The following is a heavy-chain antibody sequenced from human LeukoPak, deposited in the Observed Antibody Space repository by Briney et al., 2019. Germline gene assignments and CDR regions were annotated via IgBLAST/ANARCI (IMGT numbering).Heavy chain of an antibody. CDR1: GYTFTSYY. Sequence: GASVKVSCKASGYTFTSYYMHWGRQSPGQRLEWMGIINPSGRSTSYAQKFQGRVTMTSDTSTSTVYMELSSLRSEDTAVYYCARDLDYSNYGVFYYYYMDVWGKGTAVTVSS. J-gene: IGHJ6*03. CDR3: ARDLDYSNYGVFYYYYMDV. D-gene: IGHD4-11*01. CDR2: INPSGRST. V-gene: IGHV1-46*03.